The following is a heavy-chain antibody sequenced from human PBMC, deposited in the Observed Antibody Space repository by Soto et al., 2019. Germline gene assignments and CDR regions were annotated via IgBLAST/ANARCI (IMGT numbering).Heavy chain of an antibody. CDR2: ITGSGTGT. J-gene: IGHJ4*02. D-gene: IGHD2-15*01. V-gene: IGHV3-23*01. CDR1: GFTFSTYA. CDR3: AKRSPSPSCGGGTCYSTCDC. Sequence: EVQLSDSGGGLVQPGGSLRLSCTASGFTFSTYAMNWVRQAPGTGLEWVATITGSGTGTYYAYSANGRFTISRDNSKNTVYLQMNSLRADDTAVYYCAKRSPSPSCGGGTCYSTCDCWGQGTLGSVAS.